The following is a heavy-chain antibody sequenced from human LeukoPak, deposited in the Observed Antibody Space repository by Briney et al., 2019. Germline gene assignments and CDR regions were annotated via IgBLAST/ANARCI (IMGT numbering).Heavy chain of an antibody. CDR1: GGSFSGYY. V-gene: IGHV4-34*01. CDR2: INHSGST. CDR3: ARPGRDGYNL. Sequence: SETLSLTCAVYGGSFSGYYWSWFRQPPGKGLEWIGEINHSGSTNYNPSLKSRVTISVDTSKNQSSLKLSSVTAADTAVYYCARPGRDGYNLWGQGTLVTVSS. J-gene: IGHJ4*02. D-gene: IGHD5-24*01.